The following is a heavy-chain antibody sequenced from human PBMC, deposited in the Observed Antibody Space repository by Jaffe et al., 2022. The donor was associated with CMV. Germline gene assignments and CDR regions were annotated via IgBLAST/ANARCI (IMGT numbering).Heavy chain of an antibody. J-gene: IGHJ6*03. V-gene: IGHV3-21*01. CDR1: GFTFSSYS. D-gene: IGHD2-2*01. CDR3: ARDLASGTSYYYMDV. Sequence: EVQLVESGGGLVKPGGSLRLSCAASGFTFSSYSMNWVRQAPGKGLEWVSSITTTSAYIYYTDSVKGRFTISRDNAKNSLYLQMNSLRAEDTAVYYCARDLASGTSYYYMDVWGKGTTVTVSS. CDR2: ITTTSAYI.